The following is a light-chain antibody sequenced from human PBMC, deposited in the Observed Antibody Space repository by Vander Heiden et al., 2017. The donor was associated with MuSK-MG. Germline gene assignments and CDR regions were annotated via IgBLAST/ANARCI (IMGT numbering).Light chain of an antibody. J-gene: IGLJ3*02. CDR1: SSNIGGFY. CDR3: GTWDSSLSAVV. V-gene: IGLV1-51*01. Sequence: LSCSGSSSNIGGFYVSWYRQLPGTAPKLLIYDNNKRPSGIPDRFSGSKSGTSATLGITGLQTGDEADYYCGTWDSSLSAVVFGGGTKVTVL. CDR2: DNN.